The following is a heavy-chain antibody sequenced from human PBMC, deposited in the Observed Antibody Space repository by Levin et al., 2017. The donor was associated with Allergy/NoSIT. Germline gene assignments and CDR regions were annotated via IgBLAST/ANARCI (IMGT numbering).Heavy chain of an antibody. J-gene: IGHJ6*02. CDR3: ARCRFGSGRYICYYGMDG. Sequence: GGSLRLSCAASGFIFSNYAMHWVRQAPGKGLEWVAAIPKDGRIQDYAASVRGRFTISRDNAKNTLYLQMNSLRAEDAAVYYCARCRFGSGRYICYYGMDGWGQGSPVTVSS. D-gene: IGHD3-10*01. CDR2: IPKDGRIQ. CDR1: GFIFSNYA. V-gene: IGHV3-30*04.